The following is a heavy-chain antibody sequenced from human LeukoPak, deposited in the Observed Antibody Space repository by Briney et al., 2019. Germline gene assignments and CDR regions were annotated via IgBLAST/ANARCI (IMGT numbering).Heavy chain of an antibody. CDR3: AKAMVRGVMAFDY. CDR2: ISGSGGST. V-gene: IGHV3-23*01. CDR1: GFTFSSYA. Sequence: GGSLRLSCAASGFTFSSYAMSCVRQAPGKGLEWVSAISGSGGSTYYADSVKGRFTISRDNSKNTLYLQMNSLRAEDTAVYYCAKAMVRGVMAFDYWGQGTPVTVSS. J-gene: IGHJ4*02. D-gene: IGHD3-10*01.